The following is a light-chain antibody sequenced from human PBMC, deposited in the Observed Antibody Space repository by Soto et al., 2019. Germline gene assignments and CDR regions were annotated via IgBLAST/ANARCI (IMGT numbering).Light chain of an antibody. CDR3: LQYYNFSWT. Sequence: AIQMTQSPSSLSSSVGDRVAISCRASQDIRNTLAWYQQKPGEAPKLLIFAASNLQSGVPSRFSGSGSVTDFTLAITGLQPEDFATYYCLQYYNFSWTFGQGTKVEIX. CDR2: AAS. V-gene: IGKV1-6*01. CDR1: QDIRNT. J-gene: IGKJ1*01.